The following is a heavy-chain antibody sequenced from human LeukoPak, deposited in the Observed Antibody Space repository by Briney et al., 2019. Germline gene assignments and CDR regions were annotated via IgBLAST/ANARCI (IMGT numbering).Heavy chain of an antibody. CDR1: GGSISSYY. V-gene: IGHV4-4*07. CDR2: IYTSGST. Sequence: PSETLSLTCTVSGGSISSYYWSWIRQPAGKGLEWIGRIYTSGSTNYNPSPKSRVTMSVDTSKNQFSLKLSSVTAADTAVYYCARVDSSSWYGGNYFDYWGQGILVTVSS. J-gene: IGHJ4*02. CDR3: ARVDSSSWYGGNYFDY. D-gene: IGHD6-13*01.